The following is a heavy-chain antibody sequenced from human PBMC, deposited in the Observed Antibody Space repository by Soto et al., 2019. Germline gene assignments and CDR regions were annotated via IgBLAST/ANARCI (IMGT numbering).Heavy chain of an antibody. Sequence: SVKVSCKASGGTFSSYTISWVRQAPGQGLEWMGRIIPILGIANYAQKFQGRVTMTRDTSTSTVYMELSSLRSEDTAVYYCARDSLGLVHYAFDIWGQGTMVTVSS. CDR1: GGTFSSYT. CDR2: IIPILGIA. J-gene: IGHJ3*02. CDR3: ARDSLGLVHYAFDI. D-gene: IGHD1-26*01. V-gene: IGHV1-69*04.